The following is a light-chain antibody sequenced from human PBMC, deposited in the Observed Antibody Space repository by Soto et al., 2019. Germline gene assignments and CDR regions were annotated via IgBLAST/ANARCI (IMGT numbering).Light chain of an antibody. CDR3: QHYDTFPWT. Sequence: DIQMTQSPSTLSASVGDRVAITCRASQSIYKWLAWYQQKPGKAPNLLIYEASTLESGVPSRFSGSGSETDFTLTISSLQPGDFATYYCQHYDTFPWTFGQGTRVDIK. V-gene: IGKV1-5*03. CDR2: EAS. J-gene: IGKJ1*01. CDR1: QSIYKW.